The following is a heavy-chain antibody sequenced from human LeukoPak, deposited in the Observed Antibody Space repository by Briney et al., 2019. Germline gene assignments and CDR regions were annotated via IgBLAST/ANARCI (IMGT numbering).Heavy chain of an antibody. D-gene: IGHD3-22*01. Sequence: GGSLRLSCTASGFTFGDYAMGWFRQAPGKGLEWVGFIRSKAYGGTTEYAASVKGRFTISRDDSKSIAYLQMNSLKTEDTAVYYCRRRLLQWYIDYWGQGTLVSVSS. CDR1: GFTFGDYA. CDR2: IRSKAYGGTT. CDR3: RRRLLQWYIDY. J-gene: IGHJ4*02. V-gene: IGHV3-49*03.